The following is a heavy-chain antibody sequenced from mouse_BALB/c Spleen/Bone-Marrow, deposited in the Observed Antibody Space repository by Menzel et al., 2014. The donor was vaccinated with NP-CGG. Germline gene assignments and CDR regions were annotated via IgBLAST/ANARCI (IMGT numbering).Heavy chain of an antibody. D-gene: IGHD1-1*01. J-gene: IGHJ2*01. V-gene: IGHV1-82*01. CDR3: ARNSYYGSSYNYFDY. CDR1: GYAFSSSW. Sequence: VHLVESGPELVKPGASVKISCKASGYAFSSSWMNWVKQRPGQGLEWIGRIYPGDGDTNYNGKFKGKATLTADKSSSTAYMQLSSLTSVDSAFYFCARNSYYGSSYNYFDYWGQAPLSQSPQ. CDR2: IYPGDGDT.